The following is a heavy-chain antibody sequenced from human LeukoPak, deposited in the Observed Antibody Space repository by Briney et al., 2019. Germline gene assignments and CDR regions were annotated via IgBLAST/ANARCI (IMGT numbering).Heavy chain of an antibody. J-gene: IGHJ4*02. CDR3: AREWADGSGSYYNSWFDY. CDR2: IYYSGST. D-gene: IGHD3-10*01. CDR1: GGSISSSSYY. V-gene: IGHV4-39*07. Sequence: PSETLSLTCTVSGGSISSSSYYWGWIRQPPGKGLEWIGSIYYSGSTYYNPSLKSRVTISVDTSKNQFSLKLSSVTAADTAVYYCAREWADGSGSYYNSWFDYWGQGTLVTVSS.